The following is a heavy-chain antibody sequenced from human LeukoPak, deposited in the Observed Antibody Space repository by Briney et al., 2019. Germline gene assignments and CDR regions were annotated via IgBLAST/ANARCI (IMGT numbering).Heavy chain of an antibody. V-gene: IGHV3-23*01. J-gene: IGHJ4*02. Sequence: GGSLRLSCAASGFTFRNYATSWVRQAPGKGPEWVSAISGSGAITYYADSVKGRFTISRDNSKNTLYLQMNSLRAEDTAMFYCARSIAAVGPNDYWGQGTLVTVSS. CDR3: ARSIAAVGPNDY. D-gene: IGHD6-13*01. CDR1: GFTFRNYA. CDR2: ISGSGAIT.